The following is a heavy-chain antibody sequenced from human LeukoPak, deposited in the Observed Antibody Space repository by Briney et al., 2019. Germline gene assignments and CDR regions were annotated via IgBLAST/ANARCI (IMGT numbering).Heavy chain of an antibody. CDR2: INSDGSST. J-gene: IGHJ4*02. CDR3: ARDGLAAITFDY. Sequence: GGSLRLPCVASGFTFSNYWMHWVRQAPGKGLVWVSHINSDGSSTTYADSVKGRFTISRDNAKNTLYLQMNSLRAEDTAVYYCARDGLAAITFDYWGQGILVTVSS. V-gene: IGHV3-74*01. CDR1: GFTFSNYW. D-gene: IGHD5-24*01.